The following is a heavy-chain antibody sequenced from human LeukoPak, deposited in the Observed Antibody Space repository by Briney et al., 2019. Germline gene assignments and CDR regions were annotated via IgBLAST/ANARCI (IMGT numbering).Heavy chain of an antibody. CDR2: INPSGGTT. D-gene: IGHD1-26*01. V-gene: IGHV1-46*01. J-gene: IGHJ6*02. Sequence: ASVKVSCKASGYTFTSYYMHWVRQAPGQGLEWMGRINPSGGTTSYAQKFQGRVTMTRDTSTSTVYMELSSLRSEDTAVYYCAREGSSYYYYYGMDVWGQGTTVTVSS. CDR3: AREGSSYYYYYGMDV. CDR1: GYTFTSYY.